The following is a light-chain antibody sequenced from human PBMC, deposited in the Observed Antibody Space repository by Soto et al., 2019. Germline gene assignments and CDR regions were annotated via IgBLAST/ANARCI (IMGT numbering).Light chain of an antibody. J-gene: IGKJ3*01. Sequence: DIPMTQSPSSLSASVGDRVTITCRASQSISSYLNWYQQKPGKAPMLLIYAASSLQSGVPSRFSGSGSGTDFTLTISSLQPQDFATYYCQQSYSTPFTFGPGTKVDI. V-gene: IGKV1-39*01. CDR1: QSISSY. CDR2: AAS. CDR3: QQSYSTPFT.